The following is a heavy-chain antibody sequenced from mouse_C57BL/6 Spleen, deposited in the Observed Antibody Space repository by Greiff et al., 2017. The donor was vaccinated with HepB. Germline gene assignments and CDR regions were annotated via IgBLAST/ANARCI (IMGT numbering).Heavy chain of an antibody. CDR2: INPNNGGT. CDR3: ARLHGYYAWFAY. V-gene: IGHV1-26*01. D-gene: IGHD2-3*01. J-gene: IGHJ3*01. CDR1: GYTFTDYY. Sequence: EVQLQQSGPELVKPGASVKISCKASGYTFTDYYMNWVKQSHGKSLEWIGDINPNNGGTSYNQKFKGKATLTVDKSSSTAYMELRSLTSEDSAVYYCARLHGYYAWFAYWGQGTLVTVSA.